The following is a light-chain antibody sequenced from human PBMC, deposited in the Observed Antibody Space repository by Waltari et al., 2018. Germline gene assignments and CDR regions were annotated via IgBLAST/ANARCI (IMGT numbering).Light chain of an antibody. CDR1: ELPKKY. CDR2: DDD. V-gene: IGLV3-10*01. Sequence: SSELTQPPSVSVSPGQTARITRSGDELPKKYAYWFQQRSGQAPMLVIYDDDKRPSGIPERFSGSSSGTMATLSISGAQEEDEADYYCYSTDTSGGAFGGGTKLTVL. J-gene: IGLJ2*01. CDR3: YSTDTSGGA.